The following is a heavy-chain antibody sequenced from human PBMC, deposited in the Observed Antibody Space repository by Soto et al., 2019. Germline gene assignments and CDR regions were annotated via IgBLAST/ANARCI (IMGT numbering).Heavy chain of an antibody. V-gene: IGHV4-4*02. CDR1: SGSITTNHA. CDR3: VRGGYWTFDY. Sequence: QVQLQESGPGLVKPSGTLSLTCDVSSGSITTNHAWTWVRQPPGRGLEWIGEIYASGSASYTPSLKSRITMSLDKSRHQFSPRVNFVAAGDTAVYYCVRGGYWTFDYWGEGVLVIVTS. CDR2: IYASGSA. J-gene: IGHJ4*02. D-gene: IGHD1-1*01.